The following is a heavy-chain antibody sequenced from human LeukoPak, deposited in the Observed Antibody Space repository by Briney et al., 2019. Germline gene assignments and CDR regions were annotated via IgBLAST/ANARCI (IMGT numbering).Heavy chain of an antibody. CDR3: ARDFSGAIDY. V-gene: IGHV3-74*01. CDR1: GFTFSSNL. J-gene: IGHJ4*02. D-gene: IGHD3-10*01. Sequence: GGSLRLSCAASGFTFSSNLMHWVRQGPGKGLVWVAHINSDGRSTRYADSVKGRFTISRDNAKNTVYLQMNSLRAEDTAVYFCARDFSGAIDYWGQGTQVTVSS. CDR2: INSDGRST.